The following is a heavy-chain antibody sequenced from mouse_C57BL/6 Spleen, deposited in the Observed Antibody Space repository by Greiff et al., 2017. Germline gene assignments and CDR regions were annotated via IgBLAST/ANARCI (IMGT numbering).Heavy chain of an antibody. D-gene: IGHD2-1*01. V-gene: IGHV1-69*01. J-gene: IGHJ4*01. Sequence: VQLQQPGAELVMPGASVKLSCKASGYTFTSYWMSWVKQRPGQGLEWIGEIDPSDSYTNYNQKFKGQFTLTVDKSSSTAYLQLSSLTSEDSAVYYCAGRDYGNRYYAMDDWGKGTSVTVSS. CDR3: AGRDYGNRYYAMDD. CDR2: IDPSDSYT. CDR1: GYTFTSYW.